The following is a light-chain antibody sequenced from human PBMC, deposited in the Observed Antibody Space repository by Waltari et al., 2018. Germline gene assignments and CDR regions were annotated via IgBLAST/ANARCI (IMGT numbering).Light chain of an antibody. J-gene: IGLJ3*02. CDR3: LAWDSSTVV. CDR2: QDS. Sequence: SYEMTQPPSVSVSPGQTASIPCSGDKLGDKYVCWYQQKPGQSPVLVIYQDSKRPSGNPDRISASNSGNTATLTISGTQALDEADDYCLAWDSSTVVFGGGTRLTV. V-gene: IGLV3-1*01. CDR1: KLGDKY.